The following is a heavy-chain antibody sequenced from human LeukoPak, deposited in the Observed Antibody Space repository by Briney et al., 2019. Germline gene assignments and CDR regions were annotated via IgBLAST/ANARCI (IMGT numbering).Heavy chain of an antibody. CDR3: ARDLYSSGWYSY. CDR1: GYTFTSYG. D-gene: IGHD6-19*01. CDR2: ISAYNGNT. V-gene: IGHV1-18*01. Sequence: PEASVKVSCKASGYTFTSYGISWVRQAPGQGIEWMGWISAYNGNTNYAQKLQGRVTMTTDTSTSTAYMELRSLRSDDTAGYYCARDLYSSGWYSYWGQGTLVTVSS. J-gene: IGHJ4*02.